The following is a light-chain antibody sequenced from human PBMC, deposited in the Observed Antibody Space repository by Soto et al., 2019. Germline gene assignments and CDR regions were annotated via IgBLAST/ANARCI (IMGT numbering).Light chain of an antibody. J-gene: IGLJ1*01. Sequence: QSALTQPASVSGSPGQSITISCTGTSSAVGCYNYVSWYQQHPGKAPKLMIYDVSNRPSGVFNRFSGSKSGNTASLSISGLQAEDEADYYCSSYTSSSTRVFGTGTKVTVL. CDR3: SSYTSSSTRV. CDR1: SSAVGCYNY. V-gene: IGLV2-14*01. CDR2: DVS.